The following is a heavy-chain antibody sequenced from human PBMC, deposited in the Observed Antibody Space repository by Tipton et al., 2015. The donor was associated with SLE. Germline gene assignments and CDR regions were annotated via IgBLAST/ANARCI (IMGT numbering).Heavy chain of an antibody. CDR2: INPSGGST. D-gene: IGHD3-22*01. V-gene: IGHV1-46*01. Sequence: QLVQSGAEVKKPGASVKVSCKASGYTFTSYYMHWVRQAPGQGLEWMGIINPSGGSTSYAQKFQGRVTMTRDTSTSTVYMELSSLRSEDTAVYYCARDSAGGYYDSSGPLGPWGQGTLVTVSS. CDR3: ARDSAGGYYDSSGPLGP. J-gene: IGHJ5*02. CDR1: GYTFTSYY.